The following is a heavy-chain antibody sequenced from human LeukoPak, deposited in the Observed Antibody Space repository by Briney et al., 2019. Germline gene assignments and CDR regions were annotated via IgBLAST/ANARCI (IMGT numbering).Heavy chain of an antibody. V-gene: IGHV1-18*01. CDR2: ISAYNGYT. CDR3: ARDSGYCSGGSCTAPDY. J-gene: IGHJ4*02. CDR1: GYTFTNYY. Sequence: ASVKVSCKASGYTFTNYYITWVRQAPGQGLEWMGWISAYNGYTNYAQKLQGRVTMTTDTSTSTAYMELRSLRSDDTAVYYCARDSGYCSGGSCTAPDYWGQGTLVTVSS. D-gene: IGHD2-15*01.